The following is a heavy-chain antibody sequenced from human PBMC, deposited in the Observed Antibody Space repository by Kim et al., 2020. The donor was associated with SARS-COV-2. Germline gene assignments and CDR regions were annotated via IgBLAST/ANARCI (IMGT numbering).Heavy chain of an antibody. CDR2: IYPGDSDT. J-gene: IGHJ5*02. CDR1: GYSFTNYW. CDR3: AGGRYGQQLGWFDP. D-gene: IGHD6-6*01. Sequence: GESLKISCKGSGYSFTNYWIGWVRQMPGKGLEWMGIIYPGDSDTRYSPSFQGQVTISAVKSISTAYLQWSSLKASDSAMYYCAGGRYGQQLGWFDPWGQGTLVSVSS. V-gene: IGHV5-51*01.